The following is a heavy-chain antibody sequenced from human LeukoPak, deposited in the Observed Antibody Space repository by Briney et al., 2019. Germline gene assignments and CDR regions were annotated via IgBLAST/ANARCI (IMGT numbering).Heavy chain of an antibody. CDR1: GGSISSNNYY. D-gene: IGHD5/OR15-5a*01. V-gene: IGHV4-39*07. CDR2: IYTSGST. J-gene: IGHJ4*02. CDR3: AKGNPFYDY. Sequence: SETLSLTCTVSGGSISSNNYYWGWIRQPPGKGLEWIGNIYTSGSTYYSPSLKSRVIISLDTSENQFSLTLTSVTAADTAVYYCAKGNPFYDYWGQGTLVTVSS.